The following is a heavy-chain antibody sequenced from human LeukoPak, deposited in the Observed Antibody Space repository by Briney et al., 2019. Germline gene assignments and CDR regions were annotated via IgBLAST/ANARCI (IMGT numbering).Heavy chain of an antibody. CDR2: IKQDGSEK. V-gene: IGHV3-7*01. CDR1: GFTFSSYW. D-gene: IGHD3-16*02. CDR3: ASYGVWGSYRPLFDYFDY. J-gene: IGHJ4*02. Sequence: GGSLRLSCAASGFTFSSYWMSWVRQAPGKGLEWVANIKQDGSEKYYVDSVKGRFTISRDNAKNSLYLQMNSLRAEDTAVYYCASYGVWGSYRPLFDYFDYWGQGTLVTVSS.